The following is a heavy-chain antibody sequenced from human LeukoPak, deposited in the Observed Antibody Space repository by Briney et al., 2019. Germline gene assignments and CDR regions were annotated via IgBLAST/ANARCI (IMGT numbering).Heavy chain of an antibody. D-gene: IGHD3-10*01. CDR2: IYTSGST. V-gene: IGHV4-4*07. CDR3: ARGVLWFGEFNNWFDP. J-gene: IGHJ5*02. CDR1: GGSISSYY. Sequence: SETLPLTCTVSGGSISSYYWSWIRQPAGKGLEWIGRIYTSGSTNYNPSLKSRVTMSVDTSKNQFSLKLSSVTAADTAVYYCARGVLWFGEFNNWFDPWGQGTLVTVSS.